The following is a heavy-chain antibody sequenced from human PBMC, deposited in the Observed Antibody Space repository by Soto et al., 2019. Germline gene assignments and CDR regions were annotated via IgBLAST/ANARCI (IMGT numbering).Heavy chain of an antibody. D-gene: IGHD1-26*01. Sequence: VKLKQSGPDLGKPWQTLPLTCAFSGAGVSSNSAAWNWIRQSPSGGLEWLGRTYYRSKWHNDYAVSVESRININSDTSNNQFSLQLNSVTPEDTAVFYCARGKSGSYIFDYWGQGILVTVSS. CDR1: GAGVSSNSAA. CDR3: ARGKSGSYIFDY. CDR2: TYYRSKWHN. V-gene: IGHV6-1*01. J-gene: IGHJ4*02.